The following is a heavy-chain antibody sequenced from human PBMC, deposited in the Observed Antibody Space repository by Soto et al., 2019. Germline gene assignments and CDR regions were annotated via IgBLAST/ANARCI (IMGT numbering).Heavy chain of an antibody. V-gene: IGHV4-34*01. Sequence: PSETLSLTCAVYGGSFSGYYWSWIRQPPGKGLEWIGEINHSGSTNYNPSLKSRVTISVDTSKNQFSLKLSSVTAADTAVYYCKRIVLDMITFGGVIVIPNYFDYWGQGTLVTVSS. CDR3: KRIVLDMITFGGVIVIPNYFDY. J-gene: IGHJ4*02. D-gene: IGHD3-16*02. CDR2: INHSGST. CDR1: GGSFSGYY.